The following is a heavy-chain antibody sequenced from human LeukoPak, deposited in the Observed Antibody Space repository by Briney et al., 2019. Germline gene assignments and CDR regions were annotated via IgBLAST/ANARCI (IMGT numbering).Heavy chain of an antibody. Sequence: SQTLSLTCAISGDSVSSNSAAWNWIRQSPWRGLEWLGRTYYRSKWYNDYAVSVKSRITINPDTSKNQFLLQLNSVTPEDTAVYYCARNLKWELPPDYWGQGTLVTVSS. CDR3: ARNLKWELPPDY. J-gene: IGHJ4*02. CDR1: GDSVSSNSAA. CDR2: TYYRSKWYN. D-gene: IGHD1-26*01. V-gene: IGHV6-1*01.